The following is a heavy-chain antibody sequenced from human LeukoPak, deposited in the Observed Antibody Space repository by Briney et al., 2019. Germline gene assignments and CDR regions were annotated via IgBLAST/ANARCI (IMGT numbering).Heavy chain of an antibody. CDR2: INPNSGGT. Sequence: ASVKVSCKASGYTFTGYYMHWVRQAPGQGLEWMGWINPNSGGTNYAQKFQGRVTMTRDTFISTAYMELSRLRSDDTAVYYCARGVGATGGWFDPWGQGTLVTVSS. J-gene: IGHJ5*02. CDR3: ARGVGATGGWFDP. V-gene: IGHV1-2*02. CDR1: GYTFTGYY. D-gene: IGHD1-26*01.